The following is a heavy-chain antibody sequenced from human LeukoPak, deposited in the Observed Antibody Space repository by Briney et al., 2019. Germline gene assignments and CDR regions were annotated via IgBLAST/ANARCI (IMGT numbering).Heavy chain of an antibody. CDR3: ARDWSGILTGPVDV. J-gene: IGHJ6*02. Sequence: PSETPSLTCAVSGGSISSSNWWSWVRQPPGKGLEWIGEIYHSGSTNYNPSLKSRVTISVDKSKNQFSLKLSSVTAADTAVYYCARDWSGILTGPVDVWGQGTTVTVSS. CDR2: IYHSGST. CDR1: GGSISSSNW. D-gene: IGHD3-9*01. V-gene: IGHV4-4*02.